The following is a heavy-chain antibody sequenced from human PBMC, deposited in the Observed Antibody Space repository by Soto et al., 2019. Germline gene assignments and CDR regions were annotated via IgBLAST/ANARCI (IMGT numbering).Heavy chain of an antibody. D-gene: IGHD3-22*01. V-gene: IGHV3-74*01. CDR3: ARARVIRDYYFDY. J-gene: IGHJ4*02. Sequence: GSLRLSCAASGFTFSSYWMHWVRQAPGKGLVWVSRINSDGSSTSYADSVKGRFTISRDNAKNTLYLQMNSLRAEDTAVYYCARARVIRDYYFDYWGQGTLVTVSS. CDR2: INSDGSST. CDR1: GFTFSSYW.